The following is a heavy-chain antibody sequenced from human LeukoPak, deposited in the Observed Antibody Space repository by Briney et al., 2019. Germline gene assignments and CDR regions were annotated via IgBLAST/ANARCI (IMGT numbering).Heavy chain of an antibody. V-gene: IGHV4-61*08. CDR1: GASISSSDYY. D-gene: IGHD6-13*01. CDR2: IYHSGST. CDR3: ARALRQQLVTGWFDP. Sequence: SETLSLTCTVSGASISSSDYYRDWIRKPPGKGLEWIGYIYHSGSTNYNPSLKSRVTISVDTSKNQFSLRLTSVTAADTAVYYCARALRQQLVTGWFDPWGQGTLVTVSS. J-gene: IGHJ5*02.